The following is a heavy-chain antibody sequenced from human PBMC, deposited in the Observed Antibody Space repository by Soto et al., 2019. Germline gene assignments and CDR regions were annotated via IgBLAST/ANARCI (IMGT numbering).Heavy chain of an antibody. Sequence: QVQLVESGGGVVQPGRCLRLSCAASGFTFSSYGMHWVRQAPGKGLEWVAVISYDGSNKYYADSVKGRFTISRDNSKNTLYLQMNSLRAEDTAVYYCAKDRFRIAVAAPFDYWGQGTLVTVSS. V-gene: IGHV3-30*18. CDR1: GFTFSSYG. J-gene: IGHJ4*02. CDR3: AKDRFRIAVAAPFDY. D-gene: IGHD6-19*01. CDR2: ISYDGSNK.